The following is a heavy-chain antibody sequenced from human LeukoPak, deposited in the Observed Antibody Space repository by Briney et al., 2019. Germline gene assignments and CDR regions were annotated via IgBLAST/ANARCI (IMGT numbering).Heavy chain of an antibody. V-gene: IGHV3-23*01. CDR1: GFTFSSYA. Sequence: PGGSLRLSCAASGFTFSSYAMSWVRQAPGKGLEWVSAISGSGGSTYYAGSVKGRFTISRDNSKNTLYLQMSSLRAEDTAVYYCAYHSSGYYRTIDYWGQGTLVTVSS. D-gene: IGHD3-22*01. CDR3: AYHSSGYYRTIDY. J-gene: IGHJ4*02. CDR2: ISGSGGST.